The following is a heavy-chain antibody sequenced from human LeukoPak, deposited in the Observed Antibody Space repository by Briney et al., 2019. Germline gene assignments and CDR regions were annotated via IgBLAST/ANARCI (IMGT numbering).Heavy chain of an antibody. D-gene: IGHD6-13*01. Sequence: GRSLRLSCEASGFTFSSYGMQWLRQAPGMGPEGVSVISHDGTVTHYADSVKGRFTISRDSSTNTLYLQMDSLRTEDTAVYYCAKEGSQYASSWFDYWGQGTLVTVSS. CDR1: GFTFSSYG. CDR3: AKEGSQYASSWFDY. CDR2: ISHDGTVT. J-gene: IGHJ4*02. V-gene: IGHV3-30*18.